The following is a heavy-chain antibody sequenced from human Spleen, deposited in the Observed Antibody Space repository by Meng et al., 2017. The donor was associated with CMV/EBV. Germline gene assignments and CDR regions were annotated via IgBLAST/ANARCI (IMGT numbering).Heavy chain of an antibody. D-gene: IGHD2-2*01. CDR3: ARGLVVPATLYFDY. J-gene: IGHJ4*02. CDR1: RNFFTRHA. V-gene: IGHV1-2*02. Sequence: ASVKVSCKAPRNFFTRHAITWVRQAPGQGLEWMGWINPNSGGTNYAQKFQGRVTMTRDTSISTAYMELSRLRSDDTAVYYCARGLVVPATLYFDYWGQGTLVTVSS. CDR2: INPNSGGT.